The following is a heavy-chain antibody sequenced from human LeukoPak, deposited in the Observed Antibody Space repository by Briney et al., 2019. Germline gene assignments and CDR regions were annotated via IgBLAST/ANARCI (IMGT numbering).Heavy chain of an antibody. CDR2: IIPILGIA. D-gene: IGHD3-10*01. J-gene: IGHJ2*01. CDR3: ARSKYLPGYYGSGVYWYFDL. CDR1: GGTFSSYA. Sequence: GASVKVSCKASGGTFSSYAISWVRQAPGQGLEWMGRIIPILGIANYAQKFQGRVTITADKSTSTAYMELSSLRSEDTAVYYCARSKYLPGYYGSGVYWYFDLWGRGTLVTVSS. V-gene: IGHV1-69*04.